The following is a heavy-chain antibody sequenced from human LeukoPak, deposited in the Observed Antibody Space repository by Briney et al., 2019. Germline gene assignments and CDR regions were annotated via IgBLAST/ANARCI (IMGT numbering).Heavy chain of an antibody. V-gene: IGHV3-11*03. CDR3: ARARGNCGGDCYPFDY. D-gene: IGHD2-21*02. CDR1: GFTFSDYY. Sequence: GGSLRLSCAASGFTFSDYYMSWIRQAPGKGLEWVSYISSSSSYTNYADSVKGRFTISRDIAKNSLYLQMNSLRAEDTAVYYCARARGNCGGDCYPFDYWGQGTLVTVSS. CDR2: ISSSSSYT. J-gene: IGHJ4*02.